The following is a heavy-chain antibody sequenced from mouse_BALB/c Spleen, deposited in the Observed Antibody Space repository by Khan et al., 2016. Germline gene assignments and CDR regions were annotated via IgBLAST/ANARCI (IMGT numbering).Heavy chain of an antibody. Sequence: EVQLQESGPGLVKPSQSLSLTCSVTGYSITSGYSWNWIRQFPGNKLEWMDYINYDGSNDYNPSLKNRISITRDTSKTQFFLKLNSVTTEDTATYYCAIGGYSGSSHYWYFDVWGAGTTVTVSS. CDR3: AIGGYSGSSHYWYFDV. D-gene: IGHD1-1*01. V-gene: IGHV3-6*02. J-gene: IGHJ1*01. CDR2: INYDGSN. CDR1: GYSITSGYS.